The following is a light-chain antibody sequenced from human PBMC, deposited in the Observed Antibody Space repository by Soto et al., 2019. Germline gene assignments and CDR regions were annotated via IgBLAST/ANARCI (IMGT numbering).Light chain of an antibody. CDR2: WAS. CDR3: QQGFT. J-gene: IGKJ3*01. Sequence: DIVMTQYPDSLAVSLGERATINCKSSQSVLYSSNNKNYLAWYQQKPGQPPKLLIYWASTRESGVPDRFSGSGSGTDFTLNISSLQAEDVAVYYCQQGFTFGPGTKVDIK. CDR1: QSVLYSSNNKNY. V-gene: IGKV4-1*01.